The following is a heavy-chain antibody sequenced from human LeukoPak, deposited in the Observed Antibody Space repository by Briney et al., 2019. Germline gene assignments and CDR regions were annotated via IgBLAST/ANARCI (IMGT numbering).Heavy chain of an antibody. J-gene: IGHJ4*02. D-gene: IGHD6-13*01. V-gene: IGHV4-59*01. CDR1: GGPISSYY. CDR2: ISYSGST. CDR3: ARVRSSSWSTLFDY. Sequence: SETLSLTCTVSGGPISSYYWSWIRQSPGKGLEWIGYISYSGSTNYNPSLKSRVTISVDTSKNQFSLRLSSVTAADTAVYYCARVRSSSWSTLFDYWGQGTLVTVSS.